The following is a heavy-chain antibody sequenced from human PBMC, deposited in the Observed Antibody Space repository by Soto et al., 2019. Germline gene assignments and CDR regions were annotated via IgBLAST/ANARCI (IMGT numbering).Heavy chain of an antibody. J-gene: IGHJ6*02. D-gene: IGHD2-2*01. V-gene: IGHV3-30-3*01. Sequence: QVQLVESGGGVVQPGRSLRLSCAASGFTFSSYAMHWVRQAPGKGLEWVAVISYEGSNKYYADSVKGRFTISRDKSKNTLYLQMNSLRAEDTAVYYCARDLGYCSSTSCPQYGHYGMDVWGQGTTVTVSS. CDR2: ISYEGSNK. CDR1: GFTFSSYA. CDR3: ARDLGYCSSTSCPQYGHYGMDV.